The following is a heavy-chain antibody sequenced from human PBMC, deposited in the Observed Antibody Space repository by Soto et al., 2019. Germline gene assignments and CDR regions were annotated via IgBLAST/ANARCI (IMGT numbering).Heavy chain of an antibody. V-gene: IGHV3-53*01. CDR3: ARGSTDSYPGSRIFDF. J-gene: IGHJ4*02. CDR1: GFSVTDKY. CDR2: ITDTGGDA. D-gene: IGHD3-10*01. Sequence: GGSLRLSCGACGFSVTDKYMSWVRQAPGKGLEWVSTITDTGGDAKYADSVRGRFVISRDNSKKTLYLQMTSLTAEDSAMYFCARGSTDSYPGSRIFDFWGRGTLVTVSS.